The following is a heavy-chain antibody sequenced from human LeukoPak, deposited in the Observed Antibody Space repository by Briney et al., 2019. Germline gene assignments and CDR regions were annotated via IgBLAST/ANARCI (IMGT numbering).Heavy chain of an antibody. CDR1: GGSITNYY. CDR2: IYYSGST. J-gene: IGHJ4*02. V-gene: IGHV4-59*12. CDR3: ARRGV. Sequence: SETLSLTCPVSGGSITNYYWSWIRQPPGKGLEWIGYIYYSGSTKYNPSLKSRVTISVDTSKNQFSLKLSSVTAADTAVYYCARRGVWGQGTLVTVSS. D-gene: IGHD3-10*01.